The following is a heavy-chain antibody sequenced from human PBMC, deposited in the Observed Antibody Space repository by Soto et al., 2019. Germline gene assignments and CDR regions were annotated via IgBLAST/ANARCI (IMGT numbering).Heavy chain of an antibody. D-gene: IGHD6-13*01. CDR3: AKATCYSSSCRSPFDY. CDR1: GFTFSSYA. Sequence: GGSLRLSCAASGFTFSSYAMSWVRQAPGKGLEWVSAISGSGGSTYYADSVKGRFPISRDNSKNTLYLQMNSLRAEDTAVYYCAKATCYSSSCRSPFDYWGQGTLVTVSS. V-gene: IGHV3-23*01. J-gene: IGHJ4*02. CDR2: ISGSGGST.